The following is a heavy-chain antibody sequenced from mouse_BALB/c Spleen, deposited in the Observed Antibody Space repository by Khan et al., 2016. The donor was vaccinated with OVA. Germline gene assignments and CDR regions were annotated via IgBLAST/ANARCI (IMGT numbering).Heavy chain of an antibody. CDR3: ARLAYYYDSEGFAY. J-gene: IGHJ3*01. V-gene: IGHV5-6*01. CDR2: VSTGGHCT. Sequence: EVELVESGGDVVKPGGSLKLSCAASGFTFSTYGMSWVRQTPDKRLEWVATVSTGGHCTHYPDTVKGRFTISRDNAKNTLYLQMSSLKSEDTAIFYCARLAYYYDSEGFAYWGQGTLVTVSA. CDR1: GFTFSTYG. D-gene: IGHD1-1*01.